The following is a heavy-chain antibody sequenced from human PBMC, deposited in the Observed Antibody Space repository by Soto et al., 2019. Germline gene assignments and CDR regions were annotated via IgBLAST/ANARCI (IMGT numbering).Heavy chain of an antibody. CDR2: IYYSGST. Sequence: SETLSLTCTVSGGSVSSGSYYWSWIRQPPGKGLEWIGYIYYSGSTNYNPSLKSRATISVDTSKNQFSLKLSSVTAADTAVYYCARHVYDFWSGYHYYYGMDVWGQGTTVTVSS. D-gene: IGHD3-3*01. CDR1: GGSVSSGSYY. CDR3: ARHVYDFWSGYHYYYGMDV. V-gene: IGHV4-61*01. J-gene: IGHJ6*02.